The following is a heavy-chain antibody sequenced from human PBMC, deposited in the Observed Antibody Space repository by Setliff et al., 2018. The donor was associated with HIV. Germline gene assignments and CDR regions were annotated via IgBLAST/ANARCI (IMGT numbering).Heavy chain of an antibody. CDR1: GFSFSSNAW. Sequence: GESLKISCTASGFSFSSNAWMTWVHQAPGKGLEWVDHIKSKTDGGTTDYAAPVKGRFTSSRDDSKTTLYLQMNSLKTEDTAVYYCTTEDPWLRFGHWGQGTLVTVSS. CDR2: IKSKTDGGTT. J-gene: IGHJ5*02. V-gene: IGHV3-15*01. D-gene: IGHD5-12*01. CDR3: TTEDPWLRFGH.